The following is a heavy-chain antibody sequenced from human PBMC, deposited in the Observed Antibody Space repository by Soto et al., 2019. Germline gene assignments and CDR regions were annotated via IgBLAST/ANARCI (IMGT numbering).Heavy chain of an antibody. V-gene: IGHV4-39*01. CDR3: ASLQVPGNFDY. Sequence: QLQLQESGPGLVKPSETLSLTCNVSGGSISTSNYYWAWVRQAPGKGPEWIANIYYRGDTYDHPSLRTWLPVSVDTSKDQFSLRLTSLTAADTAMYFCASLQVPGNFDYWGQGTLVTVSS. J-gene: IGHJ4*02. CDR2: IYYRGDT. CDR1: GGSISTSNYY. D-gene: IGHD6-13*01.